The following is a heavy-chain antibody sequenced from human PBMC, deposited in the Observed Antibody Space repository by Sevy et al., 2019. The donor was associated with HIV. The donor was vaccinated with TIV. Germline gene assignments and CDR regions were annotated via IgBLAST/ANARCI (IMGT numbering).Heavy chain of an antibody. CDR1: GFTFSNAW. J-gene: IGHJ3*02. CDR2: IKSKTDGGTT. Sequence: GGSLRLSCAASGFTFSNAWMSWVRQAPGKGLEWVGRIKSKTDGGTTDYAAPVKGRFTISTDESKNTLYLQMNSLKTVYTAVDYCSADTGISDYDLWSGRDGTFDNWGQGTMVTVSS. CDR3: SADTGISDYDLWSGRDGTFDN. D-gene: IGHD3-3*01. V-gene: IGHV3-15*01.